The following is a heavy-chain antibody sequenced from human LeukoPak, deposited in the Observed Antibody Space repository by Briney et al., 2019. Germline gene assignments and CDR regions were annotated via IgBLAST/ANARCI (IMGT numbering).Heavy chain of an antibody. Sequence: SETLSLTCTVSGGSISSSSYYWGWIRQPPGKGLEWIGSIYYSGSTYYNPSLKSRVTISVDTSKNQFSLKLSSVTAADTAVYYCGRQTGSGLFILPGGQGTLVTVSS. J-gene: IGHJ4*02. CDR1: GGSISSSSYY. CDR3: GRQTGSGLFILP. CDR2: IYYSGST. V-gene: IGHV4-39*07. D-gene: IGHD3/OR15-3a*01.